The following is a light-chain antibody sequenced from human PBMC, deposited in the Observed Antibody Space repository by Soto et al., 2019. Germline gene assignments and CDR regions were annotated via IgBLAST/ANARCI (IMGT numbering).Light chain of an antibody. Sequence: DIQMTQSPSTLSASVGDRVTITCQASQSISGWLAWYQQKPGKAPKLLIYDVSSLESGVPSRFSGSGSGTESTLAISSLQPDDFATYYCQQYNSYPWTFGQGTKVDIK. V-gene: IGKV1-5*01. J-gene: IGKJ1*01. CDR3: QQYNSYPWT. CDR1: QSISGW. CDR2: DVS.